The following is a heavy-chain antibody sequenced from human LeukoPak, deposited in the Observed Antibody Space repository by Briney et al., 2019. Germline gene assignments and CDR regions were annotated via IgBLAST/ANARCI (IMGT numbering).Heavy chain of an antibody. CDR1: GGSISSSSYY. CDR3: ARGAVVATITALFDY. J-gene: IGHJ4*02. D-gene: IGHD5-12*01. Sequence: PSETLSLTCTVSGGSISSSSYYWGWIRQPPGKGLEWIGSIYYSGSTYYNPSLKSRVTISVDTSKNQFSLKLSSVTAADTAVYYCARGAVVATITALFDYWGQGTLVTVSS. CDR2: IYYSGST. V-gene: IGHV4-39*07.